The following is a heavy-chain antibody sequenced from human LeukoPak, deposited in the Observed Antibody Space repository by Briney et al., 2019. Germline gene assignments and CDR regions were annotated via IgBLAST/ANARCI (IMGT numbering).Heavy chain of an antibody. J-gene: IGHJ4*02. D-gene: IGHD6-13*01. CDR1: GYTFTSYA. CDR2: INAGNGNT. CDR3: ARAPTGYSSSWLY. V-gene: IGHV1-3*01. Sequence: GESLKISCKASGYTFTSYAMHWVRQAPGQRLEWMGWINAGNGNTKYSQKFQGRVTITRDTSASTAYMELSSLRSEDTAVYYCARAPTGYSSSWLYWGQGTLVTVSS.